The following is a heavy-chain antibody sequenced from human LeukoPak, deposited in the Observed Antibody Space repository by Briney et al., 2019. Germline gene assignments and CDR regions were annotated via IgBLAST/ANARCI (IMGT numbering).Heavy chain of an antibody. Sequence: SVKVSCKASGGTFSSYAISWVRQAPGQGLEWMGGIIPIFGTANYAQKFQGRVTITADESTSTAYMELSSLRSEDTAVYYCAKSQLGYCSGGSCYKNWFDPWGQGTLVTVSS. CDR2: IIPIFGTA. CDR1: GGTFSSYA. D-gene: IGHD2-15*01. CDR3: AKSQLGYCSGGSCYKNWFDP. J-gene: IGHJ5*02. V-gene: IGHV1-69*01.